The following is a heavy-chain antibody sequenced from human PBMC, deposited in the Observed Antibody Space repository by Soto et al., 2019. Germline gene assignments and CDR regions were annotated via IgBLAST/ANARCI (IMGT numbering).Heavy chain of an antibody. J-gene: IGHJ4*02. V-gene: IGHV1-18*01. CDR3: ARDKMMTIYGVLMGSFDY. CDR1: GYTFASYG. D-gene: IGHD3-3*01. Sequence: QVQLVQSGAEVKRHGASVKVSCKTSGYTFASYGISWVRQAPGQGLEWVAWISGYNGDTKYAENVQGRVTMTTDTSTSTAYMVVRSLRPDDTALYYCARDKMMTIYGVLMGSFDYWGQGTLVTVSS. CDR2: ISGYNGDT.